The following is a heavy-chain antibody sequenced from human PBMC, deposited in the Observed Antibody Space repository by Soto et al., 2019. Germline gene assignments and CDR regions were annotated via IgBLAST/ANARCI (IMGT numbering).Heavy chain of an antibody. Sequence: GGSLRLSCAASGFTFSSYGMNWVRQTPGRGLEWVSTITTSGASTYSADSVKGRFTISRDNSKNTLYLQMNSLRAEDTAVYYCARGYYYMDVWGKGTTVTVSS. J-gene: IGHJ6*03. V-gene: IGHV3-23*01. CDR3: ARGYYYMDV. CDR2: ITTSGAST. CDR1: GFTFSSYG.